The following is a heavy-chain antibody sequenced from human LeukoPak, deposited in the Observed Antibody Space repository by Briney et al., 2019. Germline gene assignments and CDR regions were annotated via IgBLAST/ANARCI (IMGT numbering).Heavy chain of an antibody. CDR2: INPNSGGT. D-gene: IGHD4-17*01. J-gene: IGHJ3*02. CDR3: AREFGTTVTAFDI. CDR1: GYTFTGYY. Sequence: ASVRVSCKASGYTFTGYYMHWVRQAPGQGLEWMGWINPNSGGTNYAQKFQGWVTMTRDTSISTAYMELSRLRPDDTAVYYCAREFGTTVTAFDIWGQGTMVTVSS. V-gene: IGHV1-2*04.